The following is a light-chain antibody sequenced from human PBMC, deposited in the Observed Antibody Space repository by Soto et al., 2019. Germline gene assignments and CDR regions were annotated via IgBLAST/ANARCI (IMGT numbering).Light chain of an antibody. J-gene: IGKJ4*01. V-gene: IGKV1-5*03. CDR2: KAS. Sequence: DIQMTQSPSTLSASVGVRVTITCRASQSVSSWLAWYQQKPGKVPKLLIYKASTLESGVPSRFSGIGSGTEFTLTISSLQPDDFATYYCQQYNSNPLTFGGGTKVEIK. CDR1: QSVSSW. CDR3: QQYNSNPLT.